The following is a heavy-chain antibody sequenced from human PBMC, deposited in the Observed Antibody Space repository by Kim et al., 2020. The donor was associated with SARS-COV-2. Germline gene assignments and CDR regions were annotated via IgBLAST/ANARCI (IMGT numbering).Heavy chain of an antibody. J-gene: IGHJ6*02. Sequence: SVKVSCKASGGTFSSYAISWVRQAPGQGLEWMGGIIPIFGTANYAQKFQGRVTITADESTSTAYMELSSLRSEDTAVYYCARGLGYSSSWHYYYYGMDVWGQGTTVTVSS. V-gene: IGHV1-69*13. CDR1: GGTFSSYA. D-gene: IGHD6-13*01. CDR3: ARGLGYSSSWHYYYYGMDV. CDR2: IIPIFGTA.